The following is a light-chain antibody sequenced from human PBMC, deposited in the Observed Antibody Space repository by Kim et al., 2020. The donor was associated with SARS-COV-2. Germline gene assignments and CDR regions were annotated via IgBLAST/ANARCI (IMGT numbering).Light chain of an antibody. V-gene: IGLV1-44*01. Sequence: QSVLTQPPSASGTPGQRVTISCSGSSSNIGSNTVNWYQQLPGTAPKLLIYNNNQRPSGVPDRFSGSKSGTSASLAISGLQSGDEADYYCAAWDDSLNAWVFGGGTQLTVL. CDR2: NNN. J-gene: IGLJ3*02. CDR1: SSNIGSNT. CDR3: AAWDDSLNAWV.